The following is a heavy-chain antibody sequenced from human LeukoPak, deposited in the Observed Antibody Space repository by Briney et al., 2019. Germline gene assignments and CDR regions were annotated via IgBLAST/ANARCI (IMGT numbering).Heavy chain of an antibody. Sequence: GGSLRLSCAASGFTFSSYGMSWVRQAPGKGLEWVSAISGSGGSTYYADSVKGRFTISRDNSKNTLYLQMNSLRAEDTAVYYCAKVDYDSSGYYYEFDYWGQGTLVTVSS. J-gene: IGHJ4*02. V-gene: IGHV3-23*01. CDR3: AKVDYDSSGYYYEFDY. CDR2: ISGSGGST. CDR1: GFTFSSYG. D-gene: IGHD3-22*01.